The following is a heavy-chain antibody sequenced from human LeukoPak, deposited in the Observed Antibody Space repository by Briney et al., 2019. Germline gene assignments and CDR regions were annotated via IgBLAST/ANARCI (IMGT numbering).Heavy chain of an antibody. J-gene: IGHJ4*02. CDR1: GFTFSSYG. Sequence: PGGSLRLSCAASGFTFSSYGMHWVRQAPGKGLEWVAVISYDGSNKYYADSVKGRFTISRDNSKNTLYLQMNSLRAEDTAVYYCAKDRKGTHYDILTGQPIDYWGQGTLVTVSS. V-gene: IGHV3-30*18. D-gene: IGHD3-9*01. CDR3: AKDRKGTHYDILTGQPIDY. CDR2: ISYDGSNK.